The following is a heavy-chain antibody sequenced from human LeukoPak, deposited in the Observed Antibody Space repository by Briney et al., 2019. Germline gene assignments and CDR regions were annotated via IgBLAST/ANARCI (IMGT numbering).Heavy chain of an antibody. CDR3: AKDFVEYNEGFDP. CDR1: GFTFSSYA. J-gene: IGHJ5*02. CDR2: ISGSGGST. Sequence: GGSQRLSCAASGFTFSSYAMSWVRQASGKGLEWVSAISGSGGSTYYADSVKGRFTISRDNSKNTLYLQMNSLRAEDTAVYYCAKDFVEYNEGFDPWGQGTLVTVSS. V-gene: IGHV3-23*01. D-gene: IGHD2/OR15-2a*01.